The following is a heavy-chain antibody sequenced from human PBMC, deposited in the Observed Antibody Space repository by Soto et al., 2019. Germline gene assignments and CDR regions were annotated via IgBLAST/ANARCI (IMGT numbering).Heavy chain of an antibody. Sequence: SETLSLTCTVSGGSISSYYWSWIRQPPGKGLEWIGYIYCSGSTNYNPSLKSRVTISVDTSKNQFSLKLSSVTAADTAVYYCARVWFGERKGYYFDYWGQGTLVTVSS. CDR3: ARVWFGERKGYYFDY. J-gene: IGHJ4*02. D-gene: IGHD3-10*01. CDR2: IYCSGST. V-gene: IGHV4-59*01. CDR1: GGSISSYY.